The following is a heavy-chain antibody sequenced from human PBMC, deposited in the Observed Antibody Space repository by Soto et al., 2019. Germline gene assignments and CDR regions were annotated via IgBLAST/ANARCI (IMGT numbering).Heavy chain of an antibody. V-gene: IGHV3-9*01. CDR3: AKDWEDASSGWYGNYYYYMDV. CDR1: GFSFDDYA. CDR2: ISWNSGSV. D-gene: IGHD6-19*01. J-gene: IGHJ6*03. Sequence: EVQLVESGGGLVQPGGSLRLSCAASGFSFDDYAMHWVRQAPGKGLEWVSGISWNSGSVDYAGSVKGRFTISRDNAKNSLYLQMNSLRAEDTALYYCAKDWEDASSGWYGNYYYYMDVWGKGTTVTVSS.